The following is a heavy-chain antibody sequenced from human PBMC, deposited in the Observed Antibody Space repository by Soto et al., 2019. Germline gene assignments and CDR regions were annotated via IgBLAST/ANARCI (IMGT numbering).Heavy chain of an antibody. Sequence: ASVKASCKVSGYTLTELSMHWVRQAPGKGLEWMGGFDPEDGETIYAQKFQGRVTMTEDTSTDTAYMELSSLRSEETAVYYCATLTGYRNWFDPWGQGTLVTVSS. CDR3: ATLTGYRNWFDP. D-gene: IGHD3-9*01. CDR1: GYTLTELS. V-gene: IGHV1-24*01. CDR2: FDPEDGET. J-gene: IGHJ5*02.